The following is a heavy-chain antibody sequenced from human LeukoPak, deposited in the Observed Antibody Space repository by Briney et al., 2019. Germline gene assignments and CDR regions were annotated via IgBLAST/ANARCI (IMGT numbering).Heavy chain of an antibody. J-gene: IGHJ4*02. D-gene: IGHD4-17*01. CDR3: ARGPRAYGDYAIDY. V-gene: IGHV4-39*07. CDR2: IYYSGST. CDR1: GGSISSSSYY. Sequence: SETLSLTCTVSGGSISSSSYYWGWIRQPPGKGLEWIGSIYYSGSTNYNPSLKSRVTISVDTSKNQFSLKLSSVTAADTAVYYCARGPRAYGDYAIDYWGQGTLVTVSS.